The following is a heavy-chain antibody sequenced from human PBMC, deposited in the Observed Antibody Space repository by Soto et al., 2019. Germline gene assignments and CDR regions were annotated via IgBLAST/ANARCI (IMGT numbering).Heavy chain of an antibody. CDR2: IKQDGSEK. D-gene: IGHD3-22*01. CDR1: GFTFSTYW. V-gene: IGHV3-7*04. Sequence: EVQLVESGGGLVQPGGSLRLSCAASGFTFSTYWLSWVRQAPGKGLEWVANIKQDGSEKYYVDSVKGRFTVSRDNAMNSLYLQMNSLRAEDTAVYHCARGDYYDRSGYYVANWGQGTLVTVSS. CDR3: ARGDYYDRSGYYVAN. J-gene: IGHJ4*02.